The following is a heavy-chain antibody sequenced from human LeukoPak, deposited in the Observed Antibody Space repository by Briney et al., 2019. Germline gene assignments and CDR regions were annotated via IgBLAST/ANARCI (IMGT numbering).Heavy chain of an antibody. D-gene: IGHD6-19*01. CDR3: AGASIAVAGSYDL. V-gene: IGHV4-39*07. CDR1: GGSISSSSYY. J-gene: IGHJ2*01. CDR2: IYHSGST. Sequence: SETLSLTCTVSGGSISSSSYYWGWIRQPPGKGLEWIGSIYHSGSTNYNPSLKSRVTILVDKSKNQFSLKLSSVTAADTAVYYCAGASIAVAGSYDLWGRGTLVTVSS.